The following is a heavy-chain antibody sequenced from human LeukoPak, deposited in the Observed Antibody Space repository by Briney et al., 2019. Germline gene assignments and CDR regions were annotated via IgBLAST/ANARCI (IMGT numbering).Heavy chain of an antibody. CDR2: ISGSGGST. D-gene: IGHD2-2*01. V-gene: IGHV3-23*01. Sequence: GGSLRLSCAASGFTFSSYAMSWVRQAPGKGLEWVSAISGSGGSTYYADSVKGRFTISRDNSKNTLYLQMNSLRAEDTAVYYCAKDSLRYCSSTSCYADYWDQGTLVTVSS. CDR1: GFTFSSYA. CDR3: AKDSLRYCSSTSCYADY. J-gene: IGHJ4*02.